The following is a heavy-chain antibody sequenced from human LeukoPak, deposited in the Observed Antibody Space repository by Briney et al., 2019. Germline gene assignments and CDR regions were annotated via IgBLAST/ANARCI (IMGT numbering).Heavy chain of an antibody. CDR3: VRRAGSYYFDY. CDR1: GFTFSNYA. CDR2: ISSNGRST. Sequence: GGSLRISCSASGFTFSNYAMFWVRQAPGKGLEYISAISSNGRSTYYADSVEGRFTISRDNSKNTLDLQMSSLRPEDTSTYYCVRRAGSYYFDYWGQGSLVTVSS. J-gene: IGHJ4*02. V-gene: IGHV3-64D*06. D-gene: IGHD1-26*01.